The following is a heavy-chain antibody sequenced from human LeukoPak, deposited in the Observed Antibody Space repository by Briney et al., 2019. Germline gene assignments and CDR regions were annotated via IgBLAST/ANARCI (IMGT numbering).Heavy chain of an antibody. V-gene: IGHV3-66*01. CDR2: IYSGGST. CDR3: ARAQKWELQPVI. J-gene: IGHJ3*02. Sequence: GGSLRLSCAASGFTVSSNYMSWVRQAPGKGLEWVSAIYSGGSTYYADSVKGRFTISRDNSKNTLYLQMNSLRAEDTAVYYCARAQKWELQPVIWGQGTMVTVSS. D-gene: IGHD1-26*01. CDR1: GFTVSSNY.